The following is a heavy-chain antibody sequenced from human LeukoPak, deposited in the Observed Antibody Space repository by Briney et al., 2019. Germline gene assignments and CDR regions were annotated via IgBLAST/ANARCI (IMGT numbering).Heavy chain of an antibody. D-gene: IGHD3-10*01. V-gene: IGHV4-61*02. Sequence: SETQSLTCTVSGGSISSGSYYWSWIRQPAGKGLEWIGRIYTSGSTNYNPSLKSRVTISVDTSKNQFSLKLSSVTAADTAVYYCARSYYGSGSYYREYYYYYYMDVWGKGTTVTVSS. CDR2: IYTSGST. CDR3: ARSYYGSGSYYREYYYYYYMDV. CDR1: GGSISSGSYY. J-gene: IGHJ6*03.